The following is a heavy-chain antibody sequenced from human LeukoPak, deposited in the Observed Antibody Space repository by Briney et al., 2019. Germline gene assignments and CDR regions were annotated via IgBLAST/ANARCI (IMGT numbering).Heavy chain of an antibody. V-gene: IGHV1-8*03. CDR1: GYTFTGYY. Sequence: EASVKVSCKASGYTFTGYYMHWVRRAPGQGLEWMGWMNPNSGNTGYAQKFQGRVTITRNTSISTAYMELSSLRSEDTAVYYCARARGYCSSTSCYMLDYWGQGTLVTVSS. CDR3: ARARGYCSSTSCYMLDY. CDR2: MNPNSGNT. D-gene: IGHD2-2*02. J-gene: IGHJ4*02.